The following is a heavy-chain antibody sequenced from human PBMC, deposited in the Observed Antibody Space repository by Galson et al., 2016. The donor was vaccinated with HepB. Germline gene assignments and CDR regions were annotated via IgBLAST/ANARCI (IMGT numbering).Heavy chain of an antibody. D-gene: IGHD3-10*01. J-gene: IGHJ4*02. CDR2: INEGGGVK. V-gene: IGHV3-7*01. CDR3: VRSFGRGAFDY. CDR1: GFTFKEYW. Sequence: SLRLSCAASGFTFKEYWMSWVRQSPGKGLQWVANINEGGGVKYYVDSVRGRFTITRDNAAISVFLQLDSLTSDDAALYFCVRSFGRGAFDYWGQGTLLTVSS.